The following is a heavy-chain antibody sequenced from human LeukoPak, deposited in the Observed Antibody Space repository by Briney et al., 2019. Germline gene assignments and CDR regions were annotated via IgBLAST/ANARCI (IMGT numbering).Heavy chain of an antibody. D-gene: IGHD3-3*01. Sequence: SETLSLTCAVYGGSFSGYYWSWIRQPPGKGLEWIGEINHSGSTNYNPSLKSRVTISVDTSKHQFSLKLSSVTAADTAVYYCARVRGITIFGVVRVLDYWGQGTLVTVSS. J-gene: IGHJ4*02. CDR2: INHSGST. V-gene: IGHV4-34*01. CDR1: GGSFSGYY. CDR3: ARVRGITIFGVVRVLDY.